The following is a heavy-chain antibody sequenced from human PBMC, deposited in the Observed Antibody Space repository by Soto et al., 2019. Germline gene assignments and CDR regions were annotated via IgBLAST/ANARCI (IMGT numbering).Heavy chain of an antibody. V-gene: IGHV3-48*02. CDR2: ISSSSSTI. D-gene: IGHD3-10*01. CDR1: GFTFSSYS. Sequence: PGGSLRLSCAASGFTFSSYSMNWVRQAPGKGLEWVSYISSSSSTIYYADSVKGRFTISRDNAKNSLYLQMNSLRDEDTAVYYCAREPGGSGSYYYYGMDVWGQGTTVTVSS. CDR3: AREPGGSGSYYYYGMDV. J-gene: IGHJ6*02.